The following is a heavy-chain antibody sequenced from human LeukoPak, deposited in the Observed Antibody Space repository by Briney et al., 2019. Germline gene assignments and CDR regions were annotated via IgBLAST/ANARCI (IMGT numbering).Heavy chain of an antibody. Sequence: SETLSLTCTVSGGSISSGGYYWSWIRQHPGKGLEWIGYIYYSGSTYYNPSLKSRVTISVDTSKNQFSLELSSVTAADTAVYYCARGVDIVVVPAAQYYFDYWGQGTLVTVSS. D-gene: IGHD2-2*01. CDR3: ARGVDIVVVPAAQYYFDY. CDR1: GGSISSGGYY. V-gene: IGHV4-31*03. J-gene: IGHJ4*02. CDR2: IYYSGST.